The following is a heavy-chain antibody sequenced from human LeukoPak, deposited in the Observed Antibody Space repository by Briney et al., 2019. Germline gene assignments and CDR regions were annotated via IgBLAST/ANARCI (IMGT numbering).Heavy chain of an antibody. CDR3: VKGAPTPSCRGGGCLGDYFDS. J-gene: IGHJ4*02. CDR2: ISRNSDNI. V-gene: IGHV3-9*01. Sequence: PGRSLRLSCAASGFIFHNYAMHWVRQAPGKGLEWVSGISRNSDNIAYADSVRGRFTISRDNGKNSLYLQMNSLRPEDNALYFCVKGAPTPSCRGGGCLGDYFDSWGQGTPVTVSP. CDR1: GFIFHNYA. D-gene: IGHD2-15*01.